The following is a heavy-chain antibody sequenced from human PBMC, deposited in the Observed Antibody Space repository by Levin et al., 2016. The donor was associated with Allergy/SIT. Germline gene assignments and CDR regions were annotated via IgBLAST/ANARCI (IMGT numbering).Heavy chain of an antibody. Sequence: SETLSLTCAVSGGSISSSNWWSWVRQPPGKGLEWIGEIYHSGSTNYNPSLKSRVTISVDKSKNQFSLKLSSVTAADTAVYYCARWNYGDPGYFDYWGQGTLVTVSS. CDR3: ARWNYGDPGYFDY. J-gene: IGHJ4*02. D-gene: IGHD4-17*01. CDR2: IYHSGST. V-gene: IGHV4-4*02. CDR1: GGSISSSNW.